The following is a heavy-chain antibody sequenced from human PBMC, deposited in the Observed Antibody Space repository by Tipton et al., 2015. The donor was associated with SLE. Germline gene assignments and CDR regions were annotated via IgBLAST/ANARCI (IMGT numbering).Heavy chain of an antibody. J-gene: IGHJ5*02. CDR3: ARSTDQNWFDP. D-gene: IGHD2-2*01. V-gene: IGHV4-31*03. Sequence: TLSLTCSVSGASISSGAIYWSWFRHHPGKGLEWIGYISYSGGTYYNPSLESRVTISLDTSKNQFSLKLNSVTAADTAVYYCARSTDQNWFDPWGQGTLVTVSS. CDR2: ISYSGGT. CDR1: GASISSGAIY.